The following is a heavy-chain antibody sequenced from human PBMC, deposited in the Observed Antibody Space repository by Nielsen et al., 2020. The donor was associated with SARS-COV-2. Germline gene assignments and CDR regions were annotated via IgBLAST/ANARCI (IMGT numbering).Heavy chain of an antibody. CDR3: ARLGVFGDMITFGGVIVPSFDI. CDR1: GFTFSSNY. V-gene: IGHV3-66*01. CDR2: IYSGGST. J-gene: IGHJ3*02. Sequence: GESLKISCAASGFTFSSNYMSWVRQAPGKGLEWVSVIYSGGSTYYADSVKGRFTISRDNSKNTLYLQMNSLRAEDTAVYYCARLGVFGDMITFGGVIVPSFDIWGQGTMVTVSS. D-gene: IGHD3-16*02.